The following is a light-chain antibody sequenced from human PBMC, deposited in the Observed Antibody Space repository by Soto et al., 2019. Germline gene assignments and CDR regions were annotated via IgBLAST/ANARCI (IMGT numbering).Light chain of an antibody. CDR2: GAS. Sequence: EIVLTQSPGTLSLSPGERATLSCRAIQSVSSSYLAWYQQKPGQAPRLLIYGASSRATGIPDRFSGSGSGTDFTLTISRLEPEDFAVYYYQQYGSSPPGWTFGQGTKVDIK. V-gene: IGKV3-20*01. CDR1: QSVSSSY. CDR3: QQYGSSPPGWT. J-gene: IGKJ1*01.